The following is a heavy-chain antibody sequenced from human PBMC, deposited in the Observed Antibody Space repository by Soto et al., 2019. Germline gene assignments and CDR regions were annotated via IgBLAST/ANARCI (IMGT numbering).Heavy chain of an antibody. J-gene: IGHJ4*02. CDR1: GGSISSYY. CDR2: IYYSGST. D-gene: IGHD4-17*01. CDR3: ARDLRLDY. Sequence: SETLSLTCTVSGGSISSYYWSWIRQPPGKGLEWIGYIYYSGSTNYNPSLKSRVTISVDTSKNQFSLKLSSVTAADTAVYYCARDLRLDYWGQGTLVTVSS. V-gene: IGHV4-59*12.